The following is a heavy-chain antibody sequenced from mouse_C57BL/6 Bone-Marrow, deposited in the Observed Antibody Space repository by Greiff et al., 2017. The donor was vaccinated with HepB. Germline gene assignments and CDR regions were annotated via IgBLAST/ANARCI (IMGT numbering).Heavy chain of an antibody. J-gene: IGHJ2*01. CDR3: ARWEVDFDY. CDR1: GYTFTSYW. V-gene: IGHV1-55*01. D-gene: IGHD1-3*01. Sequence: VQLQQSGAELVKPGASVKMFCKASGYTFTSYWITWVKQRPGQGLEWIGDIYPGSGSTNYNEKFKSKATLTVDTSSSTAYMQLSSLTSEDSAVYYCARWEVDFDYWGQGTTLTVSS. CDR2: IYPGSGST.